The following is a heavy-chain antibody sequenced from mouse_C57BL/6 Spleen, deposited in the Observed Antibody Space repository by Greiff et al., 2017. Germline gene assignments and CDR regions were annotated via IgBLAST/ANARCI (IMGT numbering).Heavy chain of an antibody. Sequence: VQLQQSGAELVKPGASVKLSCKASGYTFTSYWMHWVKQRPGRGLEWIGRIDPNSGGTKYNEKFKSKATLTVDKPSSTAYMQLSSLTSEDSAVYYCAREASFTTVVARGWYFDVWGTGTTVTVSS. CDR3: AREASFTTVVARGWYFDV. CDR1: GYTFTSYW. J-gene: IGHJ1*03. CDR2: IDPNSGGT. D-gene: IGHD1-1*01. V-gene: IGHV1-72*01.